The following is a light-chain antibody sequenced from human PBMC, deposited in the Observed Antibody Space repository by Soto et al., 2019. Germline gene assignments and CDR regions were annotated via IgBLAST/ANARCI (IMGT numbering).Light chain of an antibody. CDR3: TSYTSSSTYV. V-gene: IGLV2-14*02. Sequence: QSALTQPASVSGSPGQSITISCTGTSSDVGSYNLVSWYQQHPGKAPKLMIYEGSKRPSGVSNRFSGSKSGNTASLTISGLQTEDEAEYYCTSYTSSSTYVFGTGTKLTVL. CDR2: EGS. J-gene: IGLJ1*01. CDR1: SSDVGSYNL.